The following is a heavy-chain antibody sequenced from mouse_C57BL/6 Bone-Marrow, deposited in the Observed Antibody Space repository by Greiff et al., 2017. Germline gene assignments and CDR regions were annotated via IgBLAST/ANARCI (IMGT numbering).Heavy chain of an antibody. CDR1: GYTFTSYW. J-gene: IGHJ1*03. Sequence: QVQLQQPGAELVMPGASVKLSCKASGYTFTSYWMHWVKQRPGQGLEWIGEIDPSDSYTNYNQKFKGKSTLTVDKSSSTAYMQLSSLTSEDSAVYYSARSGPNWYFDVWGTGTTVTVSS. V-gene: IGHV1-69*01. CDR3: ARSGPNWYFDV. CDR2: IDPSDSYT.